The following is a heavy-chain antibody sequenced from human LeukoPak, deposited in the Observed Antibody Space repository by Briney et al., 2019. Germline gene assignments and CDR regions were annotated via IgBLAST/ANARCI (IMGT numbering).Heavy chain of an antibody. D-gene: IGHD3-22*01. J-gene: IGHJ4*02. V-gene: IGHV1-18*01. CDR2: ISAYNGNT. CDR3: ARVAHYYDSSGYYYAGGFEEHYYFDY. CDR1: GYTFTSYG. Sequence: ASVKVSCKASGYTFTSYGVSWVRQAPGQGLEWMGWISAYNGNTNYAQKLQGRVTMTTDTSTSTAYMELRSLGSDDTAVYYCARVAHYYDSSGYYYAGGFEEHYYFDYWGQGTLVTVSS.